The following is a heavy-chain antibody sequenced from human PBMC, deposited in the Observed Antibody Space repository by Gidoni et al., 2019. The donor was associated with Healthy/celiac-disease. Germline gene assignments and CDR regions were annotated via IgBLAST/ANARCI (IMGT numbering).Heavy chain of an antibody. J-gene: IGHJ4*02. CDR2: ISYDGSNK. CDR3: ARDATYYYDSSGYSEY. Sequence: QVQLVESGGGVVQPGRSLRLSCAASGFTFSSYAMHWVRQAPGKGLEWVAVISYDGSNKYYADSVKGRFTISRDNSKNTLYLQMNSLRAEDTAVYYCARDATYYYDSSGYSEYWGQGTLVTVSS. D-gene: IGHD3-22*01. V-gene: IGHV3-30*01. CDR1: GFTFSSYA.